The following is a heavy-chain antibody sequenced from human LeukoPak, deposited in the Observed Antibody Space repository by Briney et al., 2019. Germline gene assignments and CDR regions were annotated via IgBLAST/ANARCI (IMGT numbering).Heavy chain of an antibody. D-gene: IGHD5-24*01. CDR3: AKDGHGQGSYYYYYMDV. CDR1: GFTFSSYS. V-gene: IGHV3-21*04. CDR2: ISSSSSYI. J-gene: IGHJ6*03. Sequence: PGGSLRLSCAASGFTFSSYSMNWVRQAPGKGLEWVSSISSSSSYIYYADSVKGRFTISRDNSKNTLHLQMNSLRAEDTAVYYCAKDGHGQGSYYYYYMDVWGKGTTVTVSS.